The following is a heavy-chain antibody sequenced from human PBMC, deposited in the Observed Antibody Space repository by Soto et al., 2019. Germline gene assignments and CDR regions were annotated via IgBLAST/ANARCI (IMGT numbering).Heavy chain of an antibody. CDR1: GFTFSTYG. Sequence: EVQLLESGGGLLQSGGSRSLPLEASGFTFSTYGLSWVGQAPGKGRRGVSSIGGSGETIYYADSVKGRFTVSRDNSKNTLYLQLNSLRAEDTALYYCARDTFPGYCTSGNCFSVGGADSWGLGTLVTVSS. V-gene: IGHV3-23*01. J-gene: IGHJ4*02. CDR3: ARDTFPGYCTSGNCFSVGGADS. CDR2: IGGSGETI. D-gene: IGHD2-15*01.